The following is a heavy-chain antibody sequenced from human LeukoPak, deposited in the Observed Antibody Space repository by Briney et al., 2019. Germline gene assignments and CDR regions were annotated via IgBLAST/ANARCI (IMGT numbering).Heavy chain of an antibody. CDR3: VKFGVDYDMGV. CDR1: GDSISGSY. D-gene: IGHD3-16*01. CDR2: IHYSGRA. Sequence: SETLSLTCTVSGDSISGSYWTWVRQPPGQGLEWIGQIHYSGRADYNPSLKRRITISVDTSKNQMSLTLTSVTAADTAIYYCVKFGVDYDMGVRGQGTTVTVSS. J-gene: IGHJ6*02. V-gene: IGHV4-59*01.